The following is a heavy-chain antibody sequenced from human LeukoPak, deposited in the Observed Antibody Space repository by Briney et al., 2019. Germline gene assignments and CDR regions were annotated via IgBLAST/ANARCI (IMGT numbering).Heavy chain of an antibody. CDR2: IYYSGCT. J-gene: IGHJ4*02. CDR1: GGSISSGXYY. CDR3: ARGRGYDPIDY. Sequence: LTCTVSGGSISSGXYYWSWIRQPPGKGLEWVGYIYYSGCTYYNPSLKSRVTISVDTSKNQFSLKLSSVTAADTAVYYCARGRGYDPIDYWGQXXXX. D-gene: IGHD5-12*01. V-gene: IGHV4-30-4*01.